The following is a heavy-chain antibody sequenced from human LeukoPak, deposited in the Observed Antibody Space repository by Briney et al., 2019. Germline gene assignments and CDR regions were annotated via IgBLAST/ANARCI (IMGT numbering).Heavy chain of an antibody. CDR2: ISSSSSTI. D-gene: IGHD2-15*01. V-gene: IGHV3-48*03. Sequence: GGSLRLSCAASGFTFSSYEMNWVRQAPGKGLEWVSYISSSSSTIYSADPLKGRFTISRHNAKHPLYLQMNPLRAEDTAVYYCARGYDYGDYWGQGTLVTVSS. J-gene: IGHJ4*02. CDR3: ARGYDYGDY. CDR1: GFTFSSYE.